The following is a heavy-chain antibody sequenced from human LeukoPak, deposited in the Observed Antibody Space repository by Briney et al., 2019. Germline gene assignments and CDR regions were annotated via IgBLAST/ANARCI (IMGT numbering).Heavy chain of an antibody. D-gene: IGHD3-16*02. CDR2: IKQDGSAK. CDR1: GFTFSSYW. J-gene: IGHJ4*02. V-gene: IGHV3-7*01. CDR3: ARDLRYDYVWGSYRQGFDY. Sequence: GGSLRLSCAASGFTFSSYWMSWVRQAPGKGLEWVANIKQDGSAKYYVDSVKGRFTISRDNAKNSLYLQMNSLRAEDTAVYYCARDLRYDYVWGSYRQGFDYWGQGTLVTVSS.